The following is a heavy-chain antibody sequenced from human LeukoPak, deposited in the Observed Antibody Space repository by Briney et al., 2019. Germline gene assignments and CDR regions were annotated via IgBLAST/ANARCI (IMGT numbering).Heavy chain of an antibody. CDR2: IYYSGST. CDR3: ASAPLDIVVVVAATAADTYFDY. V-gene: IGHV4-39*01. CDR1: GGSISSSSYY. D-gene: IGHD2-15*01. Sequence: SETLSLTCTVSGGSISSSSYYWGWIRQPPGKGLEWIGSIYYSGSTYYNPSLKSRVTISVDTSKNQFSLKLSSVTAADTAVYYCASAPLDIVVVVAATAADTYFDYWGQGTLVTVSS. J-gene: IGHJ4*02.